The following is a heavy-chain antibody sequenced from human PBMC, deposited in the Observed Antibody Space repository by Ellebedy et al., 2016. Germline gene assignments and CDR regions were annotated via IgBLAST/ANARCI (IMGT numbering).Heavy chain of an antibody. J-gene: IGHJ4*02. D-gene: IGHD2-8*01. CDR3: SRDGSEWSRDY. V-gene: IGHV3-21*06. Sequence: GESLKISXAASGFTFSISGMTWVRQRPGKGLEWVATISRGREAYYADPFKGRFIISRDNDMNLVYLQLNSLRAEDSAVYYCSRDGSEWSRDYWGQGTLVTVSS. CDR1: GFTFSISG. CDR2: ISRGREA.